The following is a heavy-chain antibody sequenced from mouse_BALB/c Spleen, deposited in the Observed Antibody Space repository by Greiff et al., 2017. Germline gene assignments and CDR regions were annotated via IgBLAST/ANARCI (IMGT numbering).Heavy chain of an antibody. J-gene: IGHJ3*01. V-gene: IGHV2-9-2*01. D-gene: IGHD2-3*01. CDR3: VSRPADGYLPFAY. CDR1: GFSLTSYD. CDR2: IWTGGDT. Sequence: QVQLKESGPGLVAPSQSLSITCTVSGFSLTSYDISWIRQPPGKGLEWIGVIWTGGDTNYNSAFMSRLSISTDNSKSQVFLKMNSLQTDDTAVYYCVSRPADGYLPFAYWGQGTLVTVSA.